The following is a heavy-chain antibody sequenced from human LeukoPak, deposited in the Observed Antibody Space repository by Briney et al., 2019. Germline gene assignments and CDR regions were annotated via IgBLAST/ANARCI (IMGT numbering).Heavy chain of an antibody. CDR2: VSYDGTNK. D-gene: IGHD1-1*01. CDR1: AFTFTSYS. J-gene: IGHJ4*02. CDR3: AREIHDTYYFDY. V-gene: IGHV3-30-3*01. Sequence: PGGSLRLSCAASAFTFTSYSMHWVRQAPGKGLEWVAVVSYDGTNKYYADSVRGRFTISRDNSKNTLYLQMNSLRTEDTAVYYCAREIHDTYYFDYWGLGTLVTVSS.